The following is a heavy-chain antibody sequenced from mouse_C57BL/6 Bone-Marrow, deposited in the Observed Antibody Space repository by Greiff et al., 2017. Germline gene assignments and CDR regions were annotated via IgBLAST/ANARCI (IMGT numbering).Heavy chain of an antibody. J-gene: IGHJ1*03. CDR3: AGLLWLRQDWYFDV. Sequence: EVQLQESGPGLVKPSQSLSLTCSVTGYSITSGYYWNWIRQFPGNKLEWMGYISYDGSNNYNPSLKNRISITRDTSKNQFFLKLNSVTTEDTATYYCAGLLWLRQDWYFDVWGTGTTVTVSS. V-gene: IGHV3-6*01. D-gene: IGHD2-2*01. CDR1: GYSITSGYY. CDR2: ISYDGSN.